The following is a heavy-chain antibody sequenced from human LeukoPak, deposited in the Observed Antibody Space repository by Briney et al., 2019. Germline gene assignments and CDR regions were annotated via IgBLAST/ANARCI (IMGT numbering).Heavy chain of an antibody. V-gene: IGHV1-2*02. CDR1: GYTFTGYY. Sequence: ASVKVSCKASGYTFTGYYMHWVRQAPGQGLEWMGWINPNSGGTNYAQKFQGRVTMTRDTSISTAYMELSRLRSEDTAVYYCARATYYYDSSGYFHDYWGQGTLVTVSS. CDR2: INPNSGGT. J-gene: IGHJ4*02. CDR3: ARATYYYDSSGYFHDY. D-gene: IGHD3-22*01.